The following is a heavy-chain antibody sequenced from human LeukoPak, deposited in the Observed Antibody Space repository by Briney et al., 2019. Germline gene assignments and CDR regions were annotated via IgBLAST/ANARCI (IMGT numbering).Heavy chain of an antibody. V-gene: IGHV1-8*01. D-gene: IGHD6-13*01. CDR1: GYTFTSYD. CDR2: MNPNSGNT. Sequence: APVKVSCEASGYTFTSYDINWVRQATGQGLEWMGWMNPNSGNTGYAQKFQGRVTMTRNTSISTAYMELSSLRAEDTAVYYCARDDLPGIAAAGPLVSDYWGQGTLVTVSS. CDR3: ARDDLPGIAAAGPLVSDY. J-gene: IGHJ4*02.